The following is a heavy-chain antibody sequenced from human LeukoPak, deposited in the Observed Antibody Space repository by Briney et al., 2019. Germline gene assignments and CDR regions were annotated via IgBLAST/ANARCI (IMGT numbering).Heavy chain of an antibody. D-gene: IGHD5-18*01. CDR3: ARGNSYGS. J-gene: IGHJ5*02. CDR1: GGSFSGYY. Sequence: PSETLSLTCAVYGGSFSGYYWSWIRQPPGKGLEWIGEINHSGSTNYNPSLKSRVTISVDTSKNQFSLKLSSVTAADTAVYYCARGNSYGSWGQGTLVTVSS. CDR2: INHSGST. V-gene: IGHV4-34*01.